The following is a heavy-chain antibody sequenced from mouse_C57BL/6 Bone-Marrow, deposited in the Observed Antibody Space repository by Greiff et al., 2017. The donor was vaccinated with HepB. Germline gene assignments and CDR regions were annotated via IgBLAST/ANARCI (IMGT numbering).Heavy chain of an antibody. CDR2: ISDGGSYT. CDR1: GFTFSSYA. D-gene: IGHD2-3*01. J-gene: IGHJ4*01. CDR3: ARDYLSYAMDY. V-gene: IGHV5-4*01. Sequence: EVQLVESGGGLVKPGGSLKLSCAASGFTFSSYAMSWVRQTPEKRLEWVATISDGGSYTYYPDNVKGRFTISRDNAKNNLYLQMSHLKSEDTAMYYCARDYLSYAMDYWGQGTSVTVSS.